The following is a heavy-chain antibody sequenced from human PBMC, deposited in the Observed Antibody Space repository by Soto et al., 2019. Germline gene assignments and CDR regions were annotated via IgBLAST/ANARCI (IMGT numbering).Heavy chain of an antibody. D-gene: IGHD6-13*01. V-gene: IGHV4-34*01. J-gene: IGHJ6*02. CDR3: ARGPLSSSWYRISNYNGMVF. CDR1: GGSRSGHY. Sequence: SETLSLTCAVDGGSRSGHYWSWIRQPPGKGLDWIEETYPSRSTTSIPSLKSRVPISVDTSTTQFSLKLSSLTAAYPAVYYCARGPLSSSWYRISNYNGMVFCGPGPTRTVS. CDR2: TYPSRST.